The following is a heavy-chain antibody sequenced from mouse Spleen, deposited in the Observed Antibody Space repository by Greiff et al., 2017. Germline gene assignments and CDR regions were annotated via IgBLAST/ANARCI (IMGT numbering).Heavy chain of an antibody. V-gene: IGHV3-6*01. CDR2: ISYDGSN. CDR3: ARDRDGSSSYYAMDY. D-gene: IGHD1-1*01. CDR1: GYSITSGYY. Sequence: EVKLMESGPGLVKPSQSLSLTCSVTGYSITSGYYWNWIRQFPGNKLEWMGYISYDGSNNYNPSLKNRISITRDTSKNQFFLKLNSVTTEDTATYYCARDRDGSSSYYAMDYWGQGTSVTVSS. J-gene: IGHJ4*01.